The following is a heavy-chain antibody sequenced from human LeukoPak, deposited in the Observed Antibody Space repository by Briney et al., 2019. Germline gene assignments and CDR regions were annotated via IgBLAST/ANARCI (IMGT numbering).Heavy chain of an antibody. CDR2: IDWNDDK. J-gene: IGHJ4*02. D-gene: IGHD2-2*01. CDR1: GFSLSTSGVG. Sequence: SGPTLVNPTQTLTLTNTYTFSGFSLSTSGVGVAWLRQSPGKALEWLALIDWNDDKHYSPSLKSRLTIIKDTSKNQVVLTMTNMDPVDTATYYCARTIVVVSAAKPRPAREFDYWGQGTLVTVSS. V-gene: IGHV2-5*01. CDR3: ARTIVVVSAAKPRPAREFDY.